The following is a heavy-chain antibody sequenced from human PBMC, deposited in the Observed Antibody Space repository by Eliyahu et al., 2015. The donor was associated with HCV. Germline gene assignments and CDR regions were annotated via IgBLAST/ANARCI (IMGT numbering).Heavy chain of an antibody. V-gene: IGHV4-31*02. D-gene: IGHD1-26*01. J-gene: IGHJ4*02. Sequence: QLQLQESGPGLVRPSQTLSLSCSVSGGSVSSTXYXWSWIRQRPGEGLEXIGYTDDSGIYYXPSLQSRVTMSVDTSRNDFSLNLNFAIAADTAVYFCAAYAVGVGGRGFWGQGTLVTVSS. CDR3: AAYAVGVGGRGF. CDR2: TDDSGI. CDR1: GGSVSSTXYX.